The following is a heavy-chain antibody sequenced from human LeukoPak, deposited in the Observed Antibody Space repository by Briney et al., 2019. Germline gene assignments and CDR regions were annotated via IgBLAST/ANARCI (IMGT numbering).Heavy chain of an antibody. J-gene: IGHJ4*02. CDR1: GFTSSSYE. Sequence: PGGSLRLSCAASGFTSSSYEMNWVRQAPGKGLEWVSSISSSSSYIYYADSVKGRFTISRDNAKNSLYLQMNSLRAEDTAVYYCARPKVWGGDYGDYRTPFDYWGQGTLVTVSS. V-gene: IGHV3-21*01. CDR3: ARPKVWGGDYGDYRTPFDY. CDR2: ISSSSSYI. D-gene: IGHD4-17*01.